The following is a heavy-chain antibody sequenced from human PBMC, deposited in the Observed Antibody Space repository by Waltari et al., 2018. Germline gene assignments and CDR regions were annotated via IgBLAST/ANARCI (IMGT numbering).Heavy chain of an antibody. Sequence: EVQLVESGGGLVKPGGSLRLSCAASGFTFSSYSMNWVRQAPGKGLEWVSSISSSSSYIYYADSVKGRFTISRDNAKNSLYLQMNSLRAEDTAVYYCARDPYCTGGVCYPFRYFDLWGRGTLVTVSS. CDR1: GFTFSSYS. V-gene: IGHV3-21*01. CDR3: ARDPYCTGGVCYPFRYFDL. CDR2: ISSSSSYI. J-gene: IGHJ2*01. D-gene: IGHD2-8*02.